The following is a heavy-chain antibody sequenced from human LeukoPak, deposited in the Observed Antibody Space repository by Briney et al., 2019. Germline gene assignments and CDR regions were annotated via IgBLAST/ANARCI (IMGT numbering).Heavy chain of an antibody. Sequence: GASVKVSCKASGYTFTSYDINWVRQATGQGLEWMGWMNPNSGNTGYAQKFQGRVTITRNTSISTAYMELSSLRSEDTAVYYCARVRPYSSSPTVDYYYMDVWGKGTTVTVSS. J-gene: IGHJ6*03. CDR2: MNPNSGNT. CDR3: ARVRPYSSSPTVDYYYMDV. CDR1: GYTFTSYD. D-gene: IGHD6-13*01. V-gene: IGHV1-8*03.